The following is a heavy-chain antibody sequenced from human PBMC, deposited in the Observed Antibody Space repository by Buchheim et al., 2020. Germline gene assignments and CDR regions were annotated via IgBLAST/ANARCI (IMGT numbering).Heavy chain of an antibody. D-gene: IGHD3-16*01. CDR2: TYHDGSS. Sequence: QLQLQESGPGLVKPSETLSLTCSVSGGSISRTIYYWGWIRQPPGKGLEWIGSTYHDGSSYYNPSLKSRVTLSADTSKNQFSLKLSSVTAADTAVYYCASPFTSSYDFDYWGQGTL. CDR1: GGSISRTIYY. CDR3: ASPFTSSYDFDY. V-gene: IGHV4-39*01. J-gene: IGHJ4*02.